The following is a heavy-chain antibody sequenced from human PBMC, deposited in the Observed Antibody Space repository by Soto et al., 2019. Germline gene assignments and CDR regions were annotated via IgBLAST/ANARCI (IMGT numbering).Heavy chain of an antibody. D-gene: IGHD5-12*01. Sequence: GASVKVSCKASGGTFSSYAISWVRQAPGQGLEWMGGIIPIFGTANYAQKFQGRVTITADESTSTAYMELSSLRSEDTAVYYCARPTKIVATTSYYYYYGMDVWGQGTTVTVSS. CDR1: GGTFSSYA. J-gene: IGHJ6*02. CDR3: ARPTKIVATTSYYYYYGMDV. V-gene: IGHV1-69*13. CDR2: IIPIFGTA.